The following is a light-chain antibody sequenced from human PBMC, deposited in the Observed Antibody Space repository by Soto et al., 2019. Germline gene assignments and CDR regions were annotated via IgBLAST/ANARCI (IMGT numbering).Light chain of an antibody. J-gene: IGKJ4*01. V-gene: IGKV3-20*01. Sequence: GERATLSCRASQSVSSSYLAWYQQKPGQAPRLLIYGASSRATGIPDRFSGSGSGTDFTLTISRLEPEDFAVYYCQQYGSSPLTFGGGTKVDIK. CDR2: GAS. CDR3: QQYGSSPLT. CDR1: QSVSSSY.